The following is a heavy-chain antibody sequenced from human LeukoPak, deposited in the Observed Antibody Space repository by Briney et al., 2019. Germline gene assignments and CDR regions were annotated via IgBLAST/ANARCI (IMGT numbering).Heavy chain of an antibody. J-gene: IGHJ6*03. CDR1: GFNFNIYA. Sequence: GGSLRLSCAASGFNFNIYAMSWVRQAPGKGLQWVSTVSGSGANSHYADSVKGRFTISRDNSKNTLYLQMTSLRAEDRAVYYCAKGGDAGYCSGNSRSGYYFYMNVWGKGTTVTVSS. CDR2: VSGSGANS. V-gene: IGHV3-23*01. D-gene: IGHD2-15*01. CDR3: AKGGDAGYCSGNSRSGYYFYMNV.